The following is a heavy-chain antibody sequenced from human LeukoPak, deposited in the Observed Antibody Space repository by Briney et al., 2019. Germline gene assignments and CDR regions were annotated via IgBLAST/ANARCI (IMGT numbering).Heavy chain of an antibody. V-gene: IGHV1-69*13. CDR1: GGTFSSYA. Sequence: ASVKVSCKASGGTFSSYAISWVRQAPGQGLEWMGGIIPIFGTANYAQKFQGRVTITADESTSTAYMELSSLRSEDTAVYYCARARIAVAGTATYYYYGMDVWGQGTTVTVSS. CDR3: ARARIAVAGTATYYYYGMDV. D-gene: IGHD6-19*01. J-gene: IGHJ6*02. CDR2: IIPIFGTA.